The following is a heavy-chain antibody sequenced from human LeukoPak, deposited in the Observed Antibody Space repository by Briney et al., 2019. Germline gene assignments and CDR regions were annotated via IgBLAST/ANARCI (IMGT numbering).Heavy chain of an antibody. CDR3: ASSGGSGYDLDY. CDR2: ISSSGSTI. V-gene: IGHV3-48*03. D-gene: IGHD5-12*01. CDR1: GFTFSSYE. J-gene: IGHJ4*02. Sequence: GGSERLSCAASGFTFSSYEMNWVRQAPGEGLEWVSYISSSGSTIYYADSVKGRFTISRDNAKNSLYLQMNSLRAEDTAVYYCASSGGSGYDLDYWGQGTLVTVSS.